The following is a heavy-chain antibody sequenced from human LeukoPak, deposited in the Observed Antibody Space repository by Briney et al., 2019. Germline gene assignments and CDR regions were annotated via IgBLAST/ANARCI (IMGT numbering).Heavy chain of an antibody. D-gene: IGHD6-19*01. Sequence: VASVKVSCKASGFTFTSSAVQWVRQARGQRLEWIGWIVVGSGNTNYAQKFQERVTITRDMSTSTAYMELSSLRSEDTAVYYCADIAVVGTRALHDYWGQGTLVTVSS. CDR2: IVVGSGNT. J-gene: IGHJ4*02. CDR1: GFTFTSSA. V-gene: IGHV1-58*01. CDR3: ADIAVVGTRALHDY.